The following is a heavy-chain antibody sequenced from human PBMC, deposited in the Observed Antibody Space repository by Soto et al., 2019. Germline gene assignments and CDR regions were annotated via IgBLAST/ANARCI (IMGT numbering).Heavy chain of an antibody. CDR2: IKTDGSTT. D-gene: IGHD1-26*01. Sequence: EVQLVESGGGLVQPGGSLRLSGAAPGLTFSSYWLYWLRQAPGKGLVWVSRIKTDGSTTSYADSVKGRFTVSRDNARDMLYLQMNSLRAEDTAVYYCAKDMSSVPEYWGQGTLVTVSS. V-gene: IGHV3-74*01. CDR1: GLTFSSYW. CDR3: AKDMSSVPEY. J-gene: IGHJ4*02.